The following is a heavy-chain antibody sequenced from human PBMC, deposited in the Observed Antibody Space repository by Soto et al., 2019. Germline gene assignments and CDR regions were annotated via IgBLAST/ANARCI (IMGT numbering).Heavy chain of an antibody. CDR3: ASTMITFGGVIGHFDY. CDR1: GYTFTSYY. J-gene: IGHJ4*02. D-gene: IGHD3-16*02. CDR2: INPSGGST. V-gene: IGHV1-46*03. Sequence: ASVKVSCKASGYTFTSYYMHWVRQAPGQGLEWMGIINPSGGSTSYAQKFQGRVTMTRDTSTSTVYMELSSLRSEDTAVYYCASTMITFGGVIGHFDYWGQGTLVTVS.